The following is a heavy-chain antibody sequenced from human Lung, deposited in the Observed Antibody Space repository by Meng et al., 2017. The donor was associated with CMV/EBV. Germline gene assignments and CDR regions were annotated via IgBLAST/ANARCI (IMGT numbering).Heavy chain of an antibody. CDR2: INHSGST. V-gene: IGHV4-34*01. CDR3: AREGSGSSRFGYYGMDV. Sequence: SETLSLTCAVHDGPFSVYYWSWIRQPPGKGLEWIGEINHSGSTNYNPSLKSRVAMSVDTSKNQLSLRLNSVTAADTAVYYCAREGSGSSRFGYYGMDVWGQGTTVXVSS. D-gene: IGHD6-25*01. J-gene: IGHJ6*02. CDR1: DGPFSVYY.